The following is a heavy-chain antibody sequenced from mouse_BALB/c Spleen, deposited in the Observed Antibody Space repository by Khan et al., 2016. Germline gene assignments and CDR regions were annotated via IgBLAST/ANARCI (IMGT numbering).Heavy chain of an antibody. CDR3: TTVGYFDV. CDR2: IQSKANNHAT. V-gene: IGHV6-6*01. Sequence: EVTLEASGGGLVQPGGSMKLSCVASGFTFSDARMDWVRQSPEKGLEWVAEIQSKANNHATYYAESVKGRFPISRDDSKSSVYLQMNSLRAEDTGIYYCTTVGYFDVWGAGTTVTVSS. J-gene: IGHJ1*01. CDR1: GFTFSDAR.